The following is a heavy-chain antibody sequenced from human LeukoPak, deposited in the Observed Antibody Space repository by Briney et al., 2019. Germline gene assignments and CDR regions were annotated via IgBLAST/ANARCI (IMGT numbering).Heavy chain of an antibody. Sequence: PSETLSLTCTVSGGSISSGDYYWSWIRQPPGKGLEWIGYIYYTGSTNYNPSLKSRVTISVDTSKNQFSLKLSSVTAADTAVYYCAREAGGGYRGEYYFDYWGQGTLVTCSS. J-gene: IGHJ4*02. CDR1: GGSISSGDYY. V-gene: IGHV4-30-4*01. CDR2: IYYTGST. D-gene: IGHD2-8*02. CDR3: AREAGGGYRGEYYFDY.